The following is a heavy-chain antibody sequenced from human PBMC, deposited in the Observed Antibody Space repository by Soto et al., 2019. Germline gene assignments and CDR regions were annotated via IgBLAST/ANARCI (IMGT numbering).Heavy chain of an antibody. D-gene: IGHD2-2*01. CDR2: INSGGGTT. CDR3: AKSGGPPASLDVYFDY. V-gene: IGHV3-23*01. Sequence: EVQLLESGGGMVQPGESLRLSCAASGFTFASYTMTWVRQAPGKGLEWVSTINSGGGTTYYSDSVKGRFTISRDSPKNTLFLLMTSLRAEDTAVYYCAKSGGPPASLDVYFDYWGQVTLVTVSS. J-gene: IGHJ4*02. CDR1: GFTFASYT.